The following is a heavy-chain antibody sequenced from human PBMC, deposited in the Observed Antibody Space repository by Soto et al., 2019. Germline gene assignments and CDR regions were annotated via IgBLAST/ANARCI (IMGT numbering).Heavy chain of an antibody. Sequence: NPSETLSLTCSVSGGSISSYSWSWIRQPAGKGLEWIGRVFDSGNTNYNPSLQSRVTMSLDTSKKQFSLKLTSVTAADTAVYYCEAWSSYYTVDVWGQGTTVTVSS. V-gene: IGHV4-4*07. CDR3: EAWSSYYTVDV. D-gene: IGHD3-3*01. CDR1: GGSISSYS. J-gene: IGHJ6*02. CDR2: VFDSGNT.